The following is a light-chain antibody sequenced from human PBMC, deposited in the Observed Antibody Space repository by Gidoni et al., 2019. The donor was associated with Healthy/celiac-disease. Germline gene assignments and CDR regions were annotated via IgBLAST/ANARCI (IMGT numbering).Light chain of an antibody. CDR2: DGS. J-gene: IGKJ2*01. V-gene: IGKV1-33*01. Sequence: DIPMTQSPSSLSASVGDRVTITCQASQDISNYLNWYQQKSGKAPKVLIYDGSNLETGVPTRFSGSGSGTDFTLTISSLQPEDIATYYCQQYDSLPLIFGQETKLEIK. CDR1: QDISNY. CDR3: QQYDSLPLI.